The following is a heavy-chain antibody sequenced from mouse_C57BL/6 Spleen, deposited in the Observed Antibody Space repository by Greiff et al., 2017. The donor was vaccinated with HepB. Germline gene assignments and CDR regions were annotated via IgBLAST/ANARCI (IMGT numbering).Heavy chain of an antibody. CDR1: GYSFTGYY. Sequence: VQLQQSGPELVKPGASVKISCKASGYSFTGYYMNWVKQSPEKSLEWIGEINPSTGGTTYNQKFKAKATLTVDKSSSTAYMQLKSLTSEDSAVYYCARGPPYGSSSEGFAYWGQGTLVTVSA. J-gene: IGHJ3*01. V-gene: IGHV1-42*01. D-gene: IGHD1-1*01. CDR2: INPSTGGT. CDR3: ARGPPYGSSSEGFAY.